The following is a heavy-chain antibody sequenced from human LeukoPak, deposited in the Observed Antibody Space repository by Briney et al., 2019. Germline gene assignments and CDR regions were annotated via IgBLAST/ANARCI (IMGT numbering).Heavy chain of an antibody. D-gene: IGHD3-9*01. CDR2: INPDGSNT. V-gene: IGHV3-74*01. Sequence: GGSLRLSCAASGFTFSNYWMHWVRQDPGKGLVWVSYINPDGSNTNYADSVKGRFTISRDNAKNALYLQMNSLRAEDTAVYYCTTDDQGVRVRYFDWLLPRSDYWGQGTLVTVSS. J-gene: IGHJ4*02. CDR1: GFTFSNYW. CDR3: TTDDQGVRVRYFDWLLPRSDY.